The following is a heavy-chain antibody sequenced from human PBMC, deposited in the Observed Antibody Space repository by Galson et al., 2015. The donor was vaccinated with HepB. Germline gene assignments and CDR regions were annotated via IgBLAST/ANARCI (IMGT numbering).Heavy chain of an antibody. CDR1: GGIFSSYA. D-gene: IGHD3-10*01. J-gene: IGHJ5*02. CDR3: ARDHEGRITMVQGVIMGWFDP. CDR2: IIPIFGTA. Sequence: SVKVSCKASGGIFSSYAISWVRQAPGQGLEWMGGIIPIFGTANYAQKFQGRVTITADESTSTAYMELSSLRSEDTAVYYCARDHEGRITMVQGVIMGWFDPWGQGTLVTVSS. V-gene: IGHV1-69*13.